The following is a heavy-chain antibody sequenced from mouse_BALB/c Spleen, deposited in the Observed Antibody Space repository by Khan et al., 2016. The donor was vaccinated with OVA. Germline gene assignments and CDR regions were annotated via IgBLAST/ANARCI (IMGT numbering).Heavy chain of an antibody. CDR2: INSDGGYT. V-gene: IGHV5-6*01. CDR3: ASHVTGSFAY. Sequence: EVELVESGGDLVKPGGSLRLSCAASGFTFSAYGMAWVRQAPDTRLEWVATINSDGGYTYYPDTVKGRFTLSRNNAENTLSLQMSSLKSEDTAIYYCASHVTGSFAYWGQGTLVTVSA. D-gene: IGHD4-1*01. CDR1: GFTFSAYG. J-gene: IGHJ3*01.